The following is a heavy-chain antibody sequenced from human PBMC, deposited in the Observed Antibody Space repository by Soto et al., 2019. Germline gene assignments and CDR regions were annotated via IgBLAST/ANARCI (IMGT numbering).Heavy chain of an antibody. V-gene: IGHV1-3*01. Sequence: ASVKVSCKASGYTFTSYAMHLVRQAPVQILELIVWINAGNFNTKYSQKFQGRFTITMYTSAITSYMELSSLRSEDTAVYYCSRRIVVVTALDYWGQGTLVTV. CDR1: GYTFTSYA. CDR3: SRRIVVVTALDY. CDR2: INAGNFNT. D-gene: IGHD2-21*02. J-gene: IGHJ4*02.